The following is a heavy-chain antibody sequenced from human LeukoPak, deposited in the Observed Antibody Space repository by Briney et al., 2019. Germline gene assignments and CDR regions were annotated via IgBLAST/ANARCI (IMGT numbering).Heavy chain of an antibody. CDR2: INHGGST. J-gene: IGHJ5*02. Sequence: SETLSLTCAVYGGSFSGYYWSWIRQPPGKGLEWIGEINHGGSTNYNPSLKSRVTISVDTSKNQFSLKLNSVTAADTAVYYRARGGGYNWFDPWGQGTLVTVSS. V-gene: IGHV4-34*01. CDR3: ARGGGYNWFDP. D-gene: IGHD4-23*01. CDR1: GGSFSGYY.